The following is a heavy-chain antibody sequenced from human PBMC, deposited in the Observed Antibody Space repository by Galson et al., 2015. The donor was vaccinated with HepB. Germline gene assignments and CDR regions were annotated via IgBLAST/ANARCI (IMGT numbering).Heavy chain of an antibody. J-gene: IGHJ4*02. V-gene: IGHV3-21*01. CDR1: GFTFSSYS. CDR3: ARAFGRGGSYCFDY. Sequence: SLRLSCAASGFTFSSYSMNWVRQAPGKGLEWVSSISSSSSYIYYADSVKGRFTISRDNAKNSLYLQMNSLRAEDTAVYYCARAFGRGGSYCFDYWGQGTLVTVSS. D-gene: IGHD1-26*01. CDR2: ISSSSSYI.